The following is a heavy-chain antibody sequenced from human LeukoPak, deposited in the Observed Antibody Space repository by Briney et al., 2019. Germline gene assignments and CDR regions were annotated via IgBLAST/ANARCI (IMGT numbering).Heavy chain of an antibody. CDR2: ISRSSTYI. Sequence: TSGGSLRLSCAASGFTFSTYSMNWVRQAAGKGLEWVSSISRSSTYIYYADSVKRRFTISRDNAKNSLYLQMNSLRAEDTAVYYCAASPVAAAGTRTYWYFDLWGRGTLVTVSS. V-gene: IGHV3-21*01. CDR3: AASPVAAAGTRTYWYFDL. CDR1: GFTFSTYS. J-gene: IGHJ2*01. D-gene: IGHD6-13*01.